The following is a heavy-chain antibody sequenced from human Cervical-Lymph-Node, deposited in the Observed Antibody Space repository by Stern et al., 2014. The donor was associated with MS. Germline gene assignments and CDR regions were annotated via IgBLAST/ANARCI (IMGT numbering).Heavy chain of an antibody. V-gene: IGHV3-21*01. CDR3: ARDLRLDY. CDR1: GFNFSIYN. Sequence: EVQLEESGGGLVTPGGSLRLSCAASGFNFSIYNMNWVRQAPGQVRELVSSMSSKSRKNYADAVRGRFTISRDNAKNSLFLQMNSLRAEDTAIYYCARDLRLDYWGQGILVTVSS. CDR2: MSSKSRK. J-gene: IGHJ4*02.